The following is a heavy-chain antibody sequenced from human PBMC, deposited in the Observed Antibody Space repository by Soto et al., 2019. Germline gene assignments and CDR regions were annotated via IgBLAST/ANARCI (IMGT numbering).Heavy chain of an antibody. J-gene: IGHJ4*02. V-gene: IGHV4-39*01. CDR3: ARLGGYVSVGYYYLWDS. D-gene: IGHD3-22*01. CDR2: INHSGST. Sequence: LSLTCTVSGGSVSSGSYYWSWIRQPPGKGLEWIGVINHSGSTYHNLSLKGRVTMSVDASRNQFSLKLTSMTAADTAVYYCARLGGYVSVGYYYLWDSWGQGTLVTVSS. CDR1: GGSVSSGSYY.